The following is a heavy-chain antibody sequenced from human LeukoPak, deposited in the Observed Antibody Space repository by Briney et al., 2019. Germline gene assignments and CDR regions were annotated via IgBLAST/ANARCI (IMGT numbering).Heavy chain of an antibody. CDR1: GGSISSYY. J-gene: IGHJ5*02. D-gene: IGHD2/OR15-2a*01. Sequence: SETLSLTCTVSGGSISSYYWSCIRQPAGKGLEWIVRIYTSGSTNYNPSLKSRVTMSVDTSKNQFSLKLSSVTAADTAVYYCARDLYNWFDPWGQGTLVTVSS. V-gene: IGHV4-4*07. CDR3: ARDLYNWFDP. CDR2: IYTSGST.